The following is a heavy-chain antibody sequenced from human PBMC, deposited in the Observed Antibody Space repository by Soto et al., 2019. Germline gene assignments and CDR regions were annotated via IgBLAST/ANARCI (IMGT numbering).Heavy chain of an antibody. CDR3: ARDKQPPRVEYSGYDWGY. J-gene: IGHJ4*02. Sequence: ASVKVSCKASGYTFTSYAMHWVRQAPGQRLEWMGWINAGNGNTKYSQKFQGRVTITRDTSASTAYMELSSLRSEDTAVYYCARDKQPPRVEYSGYDWGYWGQGTLVTVSS. CDR2: INAGNGNT. CDR1: GYTFTSYA. V-gene: IGHV1-3*01. D-gene: IGHD5-12*01.